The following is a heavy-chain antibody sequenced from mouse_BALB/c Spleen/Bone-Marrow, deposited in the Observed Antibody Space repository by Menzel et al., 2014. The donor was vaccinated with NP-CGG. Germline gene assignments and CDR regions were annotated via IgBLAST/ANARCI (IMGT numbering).Heavy chain of an antibody. CDR1: GYTFTNFW. CDR2: IYPSDSYT. V-gene: IGHV1-69*02. Sequence: QVQLQQSGGELVRPGASVKLSCKASGYTFTNFWINWVKQRPGQGLEWIGNIYPSDSYTNYNQKFKDKATLTVDKSSSTAYMQLSSPTSEDSAVYYCTRWFPYAMDYWGQGTSVTVSS. J-gene: IGHJ4*01. D-gene: IGHD2-2*01. CDR3: TRWFPYAMDY.